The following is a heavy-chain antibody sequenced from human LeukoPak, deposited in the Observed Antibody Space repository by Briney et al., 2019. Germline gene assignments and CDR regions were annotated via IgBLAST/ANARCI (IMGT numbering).Heavy chain of an antibody. Sequence: PSETLSLTCTVSGGSISSSSYYWGWIRQPPGKGLEWIGSIYYSGSTYYNPSLKSRVTISVDTSKTQFSLTLSSVTAADKDVYYCAGQDSNYVFDYWGQGTLVTVSS. CDR1: GGSISSSSYY. CDR3: AGQDSNYVFDY. D-gene: IGHD4-4*01. V-gene: IGHV4-39*01. J-gene: IGHJ4*02. CDR2: IYYSGST.